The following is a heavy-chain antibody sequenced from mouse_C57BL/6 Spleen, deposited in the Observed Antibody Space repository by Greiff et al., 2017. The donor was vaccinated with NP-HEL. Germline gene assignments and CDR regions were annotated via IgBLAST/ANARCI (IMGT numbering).Heavy chain of an antibody. CDR1: GYTFTDYE. Sequence: QVQLQQPGAELVKPGASVTLSCKASGYTFTDYEMHWVKQTPVHGLEWIGAIDPETGGTAYNQKFKGKAILTADKSSSTAYMELRSLTSEDSAVYYCTRLLRGYYFDYWGQGTTLTVSS. J-gene: IGHJ2*01. CDR3: TRLLRGYYFDY. D-gene: IGHD1-1*01. V-gene: IGHV1-15*01. CDR2: IDPETGGT.